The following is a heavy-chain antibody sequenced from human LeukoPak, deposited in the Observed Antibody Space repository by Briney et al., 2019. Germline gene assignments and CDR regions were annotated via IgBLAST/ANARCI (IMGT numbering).Heavy chain of an antibody. V-gene: IGHV3-30*18. D-gene: IGHD6-6*01. CDR2: ISYDGSNK. CDR3: AKGLAARSYGMDV. Sequence: GGSLRLSCAASGFTFSSYGMHWVRQAPGKGLEWVAVISYDGSNKYYADSVKGRFTISRDNSKNTLYLQMNSLRAEDTAVYYCAKGLAARSYGMDVWGQGTTVTVSS. J-gene: IGHJ6*02. CDR1: GFTFSSYG.